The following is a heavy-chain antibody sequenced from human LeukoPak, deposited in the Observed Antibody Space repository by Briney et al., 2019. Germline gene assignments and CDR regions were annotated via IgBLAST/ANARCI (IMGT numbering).Heavy chain of an antibody. CDR3: ARDYPIAAPLDY. CDR1: GYTFTGYY. Sequence: ASVKVSCKASGYTFTGYYMHWVRQAPGQGLEWMGWINPNSGGTNYAQKFQGRVTMTRDTSISTAYMELSRLRSDDTAVYYCARDYPIAAPLDYWGQGTLVTVSS. V-gene: IGHV1-2*02. J-gene: IGHJ4*02. CDR2: INPNSGGT. D-gene: IGHD6-6*01.